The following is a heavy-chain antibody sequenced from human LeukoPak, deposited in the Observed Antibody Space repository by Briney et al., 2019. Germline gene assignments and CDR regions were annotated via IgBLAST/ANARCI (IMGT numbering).Heavy chain of an antibody. CDR1: GYTFTSYD. J-gene: IGHJ6*02. Sequence: ASVTVSFKASGYTFTSYDIHWVRQAPGQGLEGMGWMNPNSGNTGYAQKFQGRVTMTRNTSISTAYMELSSLRSEDTAVYYCARGRLLSASSSWYFMTYYYYYGMDVWGQGTTVTVSS. D-gene: IGHD6-13*01. CDR3: ARGRLLSASSSWYFMTYYYYYGMDV. V-gene: IGHV1-8*01. CDR2: MNPNSGNT.